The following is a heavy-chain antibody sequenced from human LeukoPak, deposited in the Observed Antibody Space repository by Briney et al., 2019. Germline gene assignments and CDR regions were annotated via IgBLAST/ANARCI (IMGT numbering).Heavy chain of an antibody. J-gene: IGHJ5*02. D-gene: IGHD3-22*01. CDR3: AKDRAYYDSSGYQNWFDP. Sequence: GGSLRLSCAASGFTFSSYAMSWVRQAPGKGLEWVSAISGSGGSTYYADSVKGRFTISRDNFKNTLYLQMNSLRAEDTAVYYCAKDRAYYDSSGYQNWFDPWGQGTLVTVSS. V-gene: IGHV3-23*01. CDR1: GFTFSSYA. CDR2: ISGSGGST.